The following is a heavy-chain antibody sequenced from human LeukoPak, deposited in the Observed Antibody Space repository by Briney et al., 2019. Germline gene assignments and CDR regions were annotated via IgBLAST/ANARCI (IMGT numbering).Heavy chain of an antibody. CDR3: ARLLRVYCSSTSCYGYFDD. CDR1: GGSFSGYY. Sequence: SETLSLTCAVYGGSFSGYYWSWIRQPPGKGLEWIGKINHSGSTNYNPSLKSRVTISVDTSKNQFSLKLSSVTAADTAVYYCARLLRVYCSSTSCYGYFDDWGQGTLVTVSS. V-gene: IGHV4-34*01. D-gene: IGHD2-2*01. J-gene: IGHJ4*02. CDR2: INHSGST.